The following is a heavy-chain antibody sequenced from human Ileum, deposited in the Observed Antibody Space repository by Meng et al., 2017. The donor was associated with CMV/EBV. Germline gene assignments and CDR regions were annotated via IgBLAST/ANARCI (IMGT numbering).Heavy chain of an antibody. V-gene: IGHV3-23*05. J-gene: IGHJ4*02. Sequence: GGSLRLSCVASGVTLNTYAMNWFRRAPGKGLEWVSGTINSGSPYYIDSVKGRFTISRDNSKNTLYLQMDSLRAEDTAVYYCTLGRPGEFDYWGQGTLVTVSS. D-gene: IGHD6-6*01. CDR2: TINSGSP. CDR3: TLGRPGEFDY. CDR1: GVTLNTYA.